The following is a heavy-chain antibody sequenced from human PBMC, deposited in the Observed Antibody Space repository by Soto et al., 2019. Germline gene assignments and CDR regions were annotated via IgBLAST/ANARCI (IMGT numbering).Heavy chain of an antibody. J-gene: IGHJ6*02. CDR1: GFTFSSYS. CDR3: ARTRVVVTAEDYYYYGMDV. Sequence: EVQLVESGGGLVQPGGSLRLSCAASGFTFSSYSMNWVRQAPGKGLEWVSYISSSSSTIYYADSVKGRFTISRDNAKNSLYLQMNSLRDEDTAVYYCARTRVVVTAEDYYYYGMDVWGQGTTVTVSS. V-gene: IGHV3-48*02. D-gene: IGHD2-21*02. CDR2: ISSSSSTI.